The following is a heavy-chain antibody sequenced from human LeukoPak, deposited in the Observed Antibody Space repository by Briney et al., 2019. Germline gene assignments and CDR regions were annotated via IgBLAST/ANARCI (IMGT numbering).Heavy chain of an antibody. J-gene: IGHJ4*02. CDR3: ARGSRDFYGDYVSYFDY. CDR1: GGSISSYN. V-gene: IGHV4-59*12. CDR2: IYYTGST. D-gene: IGHD4-17*01. Sequence: SETLSLTCTVSGGSISSYNWNWIRQPPGKGLEWIGFIYYTGSTIYNPSLKSRVTISVDTSKNQFSLKLSSVTAADTAVYYCARGSRDFYGDYVSYFDYWGQGTLVTVSS.